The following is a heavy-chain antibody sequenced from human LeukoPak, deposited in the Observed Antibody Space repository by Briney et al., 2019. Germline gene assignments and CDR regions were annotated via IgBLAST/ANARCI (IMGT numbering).Heavy chain of an antibody. D-gene: IGHD6-13*01. Sequence: PGGSLRLSCLGSGFTFSTYWMSWVRQAPGKGLEWVANIMQDGSEKNYVDSVKGRFTISRDNAGNSLYLQMSSLGAEDTAVYYCAREVYSSSRPADAFDIWGQGTVVTVSP. CDR3: AREVYSSSRPADAFDI. CDR1: GFTFSTYW. J-gene: IGHJ3*02. V-gene: IGHV3-7*01. CDR2: IMQDGSEK.